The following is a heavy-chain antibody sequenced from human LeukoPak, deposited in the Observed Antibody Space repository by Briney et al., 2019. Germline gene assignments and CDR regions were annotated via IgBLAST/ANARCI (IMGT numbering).Heavy chain of an antibody. CDR1: GGSISSYY. J-gene: IGHJ4*02. D-gene: IGHD3-9*01. V-gene: IGHV4-59*01. CDR2: IYYSGST. CDR3: ARGGPLRYFDWT. Sequence: PSETLSLTCTVSGGSISSYYWSWIRQPPGKGLEWIGYIYYSGSTNYNPSLKSRVTISVDTSKNQFSLKLSSVTAADTAVYYCARGGPLRYFDWTWGQGTLVNVSS.